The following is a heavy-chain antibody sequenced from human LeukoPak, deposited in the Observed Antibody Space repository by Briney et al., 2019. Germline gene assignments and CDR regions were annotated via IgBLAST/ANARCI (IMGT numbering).Heavy chain of an antibody. Sequence: GGSLRLSCAASGFSFDNYAMSWVRQAPGKGLEWVSAIGGSTGRTYYADSVKGRFTVSRDKSKNTLYLQMNSLRADDTAVYYCATGKHYYDSSGYYFYYFDYWGQGTLVTVSS. CDR1: GFSFDNYA. CDR3: ATGKHYYDSSGYYFYYFDY. J-gene: IGHJ4*02. D-gene: IGHD3-22*01. V-gene: IGHV3-23*01. CDR2: IGGSTGRT.